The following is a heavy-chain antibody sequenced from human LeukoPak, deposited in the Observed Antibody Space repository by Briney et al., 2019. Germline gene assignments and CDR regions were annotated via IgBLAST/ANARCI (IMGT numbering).Heavy chain of an antibody. Sequence: GGSLRLSCAASGFTFSSYWMHWVRQAPGKGLVWVSRINGDGSSTAYADSVKGRFTISRDNAKKSVNLQMNSLRAEDTAVYYCARGGCSGDNCPLDYWGQGTLVTVSS. D-gene: IGHD2-15*01. J-gene: IGHJ4*02. CDR3: ARGGCSGDNCPLDY. V-gene: IGHV3-74*01. CDR1: GFTFSSYW. CDR2: INGDGSST.